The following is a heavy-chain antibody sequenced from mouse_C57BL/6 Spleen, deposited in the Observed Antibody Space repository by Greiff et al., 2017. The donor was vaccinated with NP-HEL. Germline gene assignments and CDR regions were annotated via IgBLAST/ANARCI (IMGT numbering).Heavy chain of an antibody. J-gene: IGHJ4*01. CDR3: ARGKGITTVVVRYAMDY. D-gene: IGHD1-1*01. V-gene: IGHV1-55*01. CDR1: GYTFTSYW. CDR2: IYPGSGST. Sequence: QVQLQQPGAELVKPGASVKMSCKASGYTFTSYWITWVKQRPGQGLEWIGDIYPGSGSTNYNEKFKSQATLTVDTSSSTAYMQLSSLTSEDSAVYYGARGKGITTVVVRYAMDYWGQGTSVTVSS.